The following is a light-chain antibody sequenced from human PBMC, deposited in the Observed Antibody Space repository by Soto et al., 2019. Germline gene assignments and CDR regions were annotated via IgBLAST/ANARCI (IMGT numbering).Light chain of an antibody. V-gene: IGKV3-15*01. CDR3: QQYNNWPPLT. J-gene: IGKJ4*01. CDR1: QSVSSN. Sequence: EIVMTQSPATLSVSPGERATLSCRASQSVSSNLAWYQQKPGQAPRLLIYGASTMATGIPARFSGSGSDTEFPLTISSLQSEDVAVYYCQQYNNWPPLTFGGGTKAEIK. CDR2: GAS.